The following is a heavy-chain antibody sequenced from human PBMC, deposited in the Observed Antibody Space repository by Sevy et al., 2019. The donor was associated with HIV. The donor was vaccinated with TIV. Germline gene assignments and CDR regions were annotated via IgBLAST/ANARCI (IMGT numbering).Heavy chain of an antibody. Sequence: GGSLRLSCAASGLSVSDNYRNWVRQAPGKGLDLVSVIYSDGRTYYADSVKGRFTISRDNSKNTLYLHMNNLRPEDTAVYYCARDRYYDASGYYYYYYGMDVWGQGTTVTVSS. J-gene: IGHJ6*02. V-gene: IGHV3-66*01. CDR3: ARDRYYDASGYYYYYYGMDV. CDR2: IYSDGRT. D-gene: IGHD3-22*01. CDR1: GLSVSDNY.